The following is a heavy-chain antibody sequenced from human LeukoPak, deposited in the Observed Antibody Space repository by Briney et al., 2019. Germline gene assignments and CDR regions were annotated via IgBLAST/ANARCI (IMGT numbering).Heavy chain of an antibody. Sequence: GRSLRLSCAASGFMFSTYAIHWVRQAPGKGLEWVAVISYDGSDEYYADSVKGRFTISRDNSQNTLYLQMNSLRAEDTAVYYCARDVYGSDYWGQGTLVTVSS. V-gene: IGHV3-30-3*01. J-gene: IGHJ4*02. CDR2: ISYDGSDE. CDR1: GFMFSTYA. CDR3: ARDVYGSDY. D-gene: IGHD1-14*01.